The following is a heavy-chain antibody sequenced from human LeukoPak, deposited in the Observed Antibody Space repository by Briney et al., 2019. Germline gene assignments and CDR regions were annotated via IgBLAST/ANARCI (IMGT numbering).Heavy chain of an antibody. Sequence: SETLSLTCAVYGGSFSGYYWSWIRQPPGKGLEWIGEINHSGSTNYNPSLKSRVTISVDTSENQFSLKLSSVTAADTAVYYCARDSSSWYGGFDYWGQGTLVTVSS. D-gene: IGHD6-13*01. J-gene: IGHJ4*02. CDR2: INHSGST. CDR3: ARDSSSWYGGFDY. CDR1: GGSFSGYY. V-gene: IGHV4-34*01.